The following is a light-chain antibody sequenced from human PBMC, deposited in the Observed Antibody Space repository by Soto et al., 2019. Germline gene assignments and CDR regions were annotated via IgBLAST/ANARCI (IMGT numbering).Light chain of an antibody. Sequence: DIQMTQSPSTLSASVGDRVTITCRASQSINNYLAWYQQKPGKAPKLFIYNASTLESGAPSRFSGSGSGTEFTLSISSLQPDDFANYFCQQYESFPRTFGQGTKVEIK. CDR1: QSINNY. CDR3: QQYESFPRT. V-gene: IGKV1-5*03. CDR2: NAS. J-gene: IGKJ1*01.